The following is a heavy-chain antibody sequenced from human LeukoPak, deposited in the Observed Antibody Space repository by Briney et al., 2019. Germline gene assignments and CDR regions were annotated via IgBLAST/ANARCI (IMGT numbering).Heavy chain of an antibody. V-gene: IGHV3-30*02. CDR1: GFTFSSYG. CDR2: IRYDGSDK. Sequence: GGSLRLSCAASGFTFSSYGIHWVRQAPGKGLEWVAFIRYDGSDKYYADSVKGRFTISRDNSKNTLYLQMNSLRAEDTAVYYCARDKIVGATHFDYWGQGTLVTVSS. D-gene: IGHD1-26*01. J-gene: IGHJ4*02. CDR3: ARDKIVGATHFDY.